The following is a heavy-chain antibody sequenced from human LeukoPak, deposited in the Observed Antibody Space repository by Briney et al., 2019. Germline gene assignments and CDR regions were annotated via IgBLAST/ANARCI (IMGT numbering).Heavy chain of an antibody. D-gene: IGHD3-3*01. CDR3: ARFLIYDFWSGFHPYGMDV. CDR1: GFTFSNFL. Sequence: GGSLRLSCAASGFTFSNFLMTWVRQAPGKGLEWVSYISSSGSTIYYANSVKGRLTISRDNAKNSLYLQMNSLRAEDTAVYYCARFLIYDFWSGFHPYGMDVWGQGTTVTVSS. V-gene: IGHV3-11*01. CDR2: ISSSGSTI. J-gene: IGHJ6*02.